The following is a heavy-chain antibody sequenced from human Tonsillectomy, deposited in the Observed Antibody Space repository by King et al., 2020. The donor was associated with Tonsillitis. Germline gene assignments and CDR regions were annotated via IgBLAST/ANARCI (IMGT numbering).Heavy chain of an antibody. CDR2: ISHSGVST. J-gene: IGHJ4*02. CDR3: AKVSCRWLTSGWYYFDY. D-gene: IGHD6-19*01. V-gene: IGHV3-23*04. CDR1: GFNLCHYA. Sequence: VQLVESEGGLVQRGGSLRLSCAASGFNLCHYAMNWVRQAPGKGLEWGSSISHSGVSTYYADSVKDRLTISRDNSKDTVYLQSNSLTAEDTYVYYCAKVSCRWLTSGWYYFDYRGQGPLVTVSP.